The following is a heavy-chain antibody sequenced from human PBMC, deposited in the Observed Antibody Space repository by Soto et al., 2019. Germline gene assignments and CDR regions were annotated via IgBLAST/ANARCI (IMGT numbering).Heavy chain of an antibody. D-gene: IGHD6-13*01. CDR2: ISAYNGNT. V-gene: IGHV1-18*01. J-gene: IGHJ5*02. CDR1: GYSFTNNG. Sequence: GASVKVSCEASGYSFTNNGSSWVRQAPGQGLEWMGWISAYNGNTNYVKKFQGRVTMTTDTSTSTASMELRSLRSDDTAVYYCARVSYSGNWFVHSVAGPNWFDPWGQGTLVTVSS. CDR3: ARVSYSGNWFVHSVAGPNWFDP.